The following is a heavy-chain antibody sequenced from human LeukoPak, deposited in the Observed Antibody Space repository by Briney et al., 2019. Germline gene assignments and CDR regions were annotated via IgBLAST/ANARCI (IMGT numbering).Heavy chain of an antibody. J-gene: IGHJ4*02. CDR1: DYSISSGYY. Sequence: ASETLSLTCAVSDYSISSGYYWGWIRQPPGKGLEWIGSIFQSGNTYYNPSLKGRVTISVDTSENRFSLKLTSVTATDTAVYYCARDRRQLVTFDYSGQGTLVTVSS. CDR2: IFQSGNT. D-gene: IGHD6-13*01. CDR3: ARDRRQLVTFDY. V-gene: IGHV4-38-2*02.